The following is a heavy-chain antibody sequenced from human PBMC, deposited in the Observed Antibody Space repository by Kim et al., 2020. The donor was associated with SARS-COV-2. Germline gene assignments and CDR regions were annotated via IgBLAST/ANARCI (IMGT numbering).Heavy chain of an antibody. CDR2: ISTSGVTT. J-gene: IGHJ4*02. CDR3: TYTSGWRGPFDY. CDR1: GFTFSSSV. V-gene: IGHV3-23*01. Sequence: GGSLRLSCAASGFTFSSSVMSWVRQAPGKGLEWVSTISTSGVTTYYADSVKGRFTISRDNSKNTLYLHMNSLRAEDTAVYYCTYTSGWRGPFDYWGQGTLLTVSS. D-gene: IGHD6-19*01.